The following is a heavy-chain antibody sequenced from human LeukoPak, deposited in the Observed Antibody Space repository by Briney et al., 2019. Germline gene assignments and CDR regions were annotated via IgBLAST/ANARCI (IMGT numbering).Heavy chain of an antibody. D-gene: IGHD4-17*01. CDR2: IYYSGST. CDR1: GGSISSGGYY. V-gene: IGHV4-31*03. J-gene: IGHJ4*02. Sequence: SETQALTCTVSGGSISSGGYYWSWIRQHPGKGLEWIGYIYYSGSTYYNPSLKSRVTTSIDTSKNQFSLKLSSVTAADTAVYYCARERFMTTVSAFDYWGQGTLVTVSS. CDR3: ARERFMTTVSAFDY.